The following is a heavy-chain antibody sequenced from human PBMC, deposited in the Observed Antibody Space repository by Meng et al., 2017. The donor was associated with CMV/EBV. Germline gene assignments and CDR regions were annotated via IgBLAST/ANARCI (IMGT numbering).Heavy chain of an antibody. CDR2: ISSSSSTI. CDR1: GFTFSDYY. D-gene: IGHD3-22*01. J-gene: IGHJ5*02. CDR3: ARTGNYYDSSGYYRPFDP. V-gene: IGHV3-11*01. Sequence: GGSLRLSCAASGFTFSDYYMSWIRQAPGKGLEWVSYISSSSSTIYYADSVKGRFTISRDNAKNSLYLQMNSLRAEDTAVYYCARTGNYYDSSGYYRPFDPWGQGTLVTVSS.